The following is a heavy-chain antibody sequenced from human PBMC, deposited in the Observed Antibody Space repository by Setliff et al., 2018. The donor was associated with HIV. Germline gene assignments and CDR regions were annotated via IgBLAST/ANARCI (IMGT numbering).Heavy chain of an antibody. V-gene: IGHV4-34*01. Sequence: SETLSLTCAVYGGSFSDYYWSWIRQPPGKGLEWIGEINHSGRTIQSPSLGSRVTISVDTSKNQFSLKLSSVTAADTAVYYCARDAPWDSYGLDYWGQGTQVTVSS. J-gene: IGHJ4*02. CDR3: ARDAPWDSYGLDY. CDR2: INHSGRT. CDR1: GGSFSDYY. D-gene: IGHD5-18*01.